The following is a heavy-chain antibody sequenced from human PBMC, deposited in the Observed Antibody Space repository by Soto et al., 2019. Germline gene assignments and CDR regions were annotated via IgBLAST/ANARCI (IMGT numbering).Heavy chain of an antibody. CDR3: ARDPRDLLVVVTATLFDY. D-gene: IGHD2-15*01. CDR1: GYPISSGYY. J-gene: IGHJ4*02. V-gene: IGHV4-38-2*02. Sequence: ETLSLTCAVSGYPISSGYYWGWIRQSPGKGLEWIGSMYHSGSTYYNPSLKSRVTMSVDTSKNQFSLKLSSVTAADTAVYYCARDPRDLLVVVTATLFDYWGQGTLVTVSS. CDR2: MYHSGST.